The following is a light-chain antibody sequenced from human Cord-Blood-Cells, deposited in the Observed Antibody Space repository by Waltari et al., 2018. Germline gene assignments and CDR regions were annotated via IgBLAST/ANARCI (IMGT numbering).Light chain of an antibody. J-gene: IGLJ2*01. CDR1: SSDVGGYNY. CDR3: SSNTSSSTV. Sequence: QSALTQPASVSGCPGQSITIYCTGTSSDVGGYNYVSWYQQHPGKAPKLMIYDVSKRPAGVSNRFSDSKSGNTASMTISGLQAEDETDYDCSSNTSSSTVFGGGTKLTVL. V-gene: IGLV2-14*01. CDR2: DVS.